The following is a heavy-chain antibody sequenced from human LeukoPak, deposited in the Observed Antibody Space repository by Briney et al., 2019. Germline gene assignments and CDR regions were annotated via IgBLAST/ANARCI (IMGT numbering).Heavy chain of an antibody. CDR2: IYHSGTT. CDR1: NYSITSGYF. D-gene: IGHD3-22*01. V-gene: IGHV4-38-2*02. CDR3: ARDGVFHDSDGYSFDY. Sequence: SETLSLTSAVSNYSITSGYFWGWIRQPPGKGLEWIASIYHSGTTYYNPSLRNRVTLFVDTSKNQFSLKLTSLTAADTAVYYCARDGVFHDSDGYSFDYWGQGTLVTVSS. J-gene: IGHJ4*02.